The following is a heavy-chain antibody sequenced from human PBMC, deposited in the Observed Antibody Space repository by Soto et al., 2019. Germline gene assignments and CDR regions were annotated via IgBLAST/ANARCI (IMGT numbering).Heavy chain of an antibody. CDR3: EKAGAFSWSGTYFGY. CDR2: ISGSGGST. V-gene: IGHV3-23*01. D-gene: IGHD6-13*01. CDR1: GFTFSSYA. J-gene: IGHJ4*02. Sequence: EVQLLESGGGLVQPGGSLRLSCAASGFTFSSYAMSWVRQAPGKGLEWVSAISGSGGSTYYAGSVKGRFTISGDNSKTMLYQQMNSLRAEDTAVYCCEKAGAFSWSGTYFGYWGQGTLGSVCS.